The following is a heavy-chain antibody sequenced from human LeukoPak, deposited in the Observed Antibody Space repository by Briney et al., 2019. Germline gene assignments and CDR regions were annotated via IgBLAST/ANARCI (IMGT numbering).Heavy chain of an antibody. CDR3: AKDRIVGIPPYSSTWYYFDY. V-gene: IGHV3-23*01. CDR1: GFTFSAYA. D-gene: IGHD2-2*01. J-gene: IGHJ4*02. CDR2: ISGNGGDT. Sequence: GGSLRLSCAASGFTFSAYAMTWVRQAPGSGLEWVSGISGNGGDTYYADSVKGRFTISRDNSKNTLYLQVSSLRAEDTAVYYCAKDRIVGIPPYSSTWYYFDYRGQGTLVTVSS.